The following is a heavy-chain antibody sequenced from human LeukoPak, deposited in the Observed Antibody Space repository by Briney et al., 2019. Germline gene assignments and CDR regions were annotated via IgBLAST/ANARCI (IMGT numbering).Heavy chain of an antibody. CDR3: ARSLPYGTTWYGRSDF. D-gene: IGHD6-13*01. Sequence: GGSLRLSCAASGFPFNAYWITCVRQAPGKRLECVANIRQHGDTKYYVDSVKGRFTTSRDNAMNSLYLQMTSLRAEDTAIYYCARSLPYGTTWYGRSDFWGQGTLVTVSS. CDR1: GFPFNAYW. J-gene: IGHJ4*02. V-gene: IGHV3-7*03. CDR2: IRQHGDTK.